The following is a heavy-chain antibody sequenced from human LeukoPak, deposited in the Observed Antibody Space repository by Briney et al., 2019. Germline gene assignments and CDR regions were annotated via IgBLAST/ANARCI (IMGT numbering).Heavy chain of an antibody. D-gene: IGHD4-17*01. Sequence: ASVKVSCKASGGTFSSYAISWVRQAPGQGLEWMGRIIPILGIANYAQKFQGRVTITADKSTSTAYMELSSPRSEDTAVYYCARDGGNDYGDYERGRIDYWGQGTLVTVSS. J-gene: IGHJ4*02. CDR3: ARDGGNDYGDYERGRIDY. CDR1: GGTFSSYA. V-gene: IGHV1-69*04. CDR2: IIPILGIA.